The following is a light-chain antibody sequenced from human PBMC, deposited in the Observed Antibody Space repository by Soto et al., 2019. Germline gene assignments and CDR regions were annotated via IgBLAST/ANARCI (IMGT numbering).Light chain of an antibody. V-gene: IGKV1-39*01. Sequence: DIQMTHSPSSVSSSVVYRVTITCRASQSISSYLNWYQQKPGKAPKLLIYAASSLQSGVPSRFSGSGSGTDFTLTISSLQPEDFATYYCQQSYSTPLTFGGGTKVDIK. J-gene: IGKJ4*01. CDR2: AAS. CDR1: QSISSY. CDR3: QQSYSTPLT.